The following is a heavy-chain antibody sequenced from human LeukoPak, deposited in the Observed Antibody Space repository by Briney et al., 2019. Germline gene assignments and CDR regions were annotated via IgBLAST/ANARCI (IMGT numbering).Heavy chain of an antibody. CDR2: ISDSGST. J-gene: IGHJ5*02. V-gene: IGHV4-61*05. CDR1: GASISSDSNY. D-gene: IGHD6-13*01. Sequence: SETLSLTCTVSGASISSDSNYWAWVRQPPGKGLQWIGYISDSGSTYYNPSLRSRVTISLDASKSQFSLRLSSVTAADTAVYYCARHAPERQLAESWYDPWGQGTLVTVSS. CDR3: ARHAPERQLAESWYDP.